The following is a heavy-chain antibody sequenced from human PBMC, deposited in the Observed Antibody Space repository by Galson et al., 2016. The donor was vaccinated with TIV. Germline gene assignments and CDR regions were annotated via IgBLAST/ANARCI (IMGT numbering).Heavy chain of an antibody. CDR1: GFTFSNYA. J-gene: IGHJ3*02. CDR2: ISGSGGIT. D-gene: IGHD4-23*01. V-gene: IGHV3-23*01. Sequence: SLRLSCAASGFTFSNYAMRWVRQAPGKGLEWVSGISGSGGITYFADSAKGRFTISRDNSMNTLYLQLNSLRAEDTAVYYCAKRRNYGGDSFENWGQGTMVTVSS. CDR3: AKRRNYGGDSFEN.